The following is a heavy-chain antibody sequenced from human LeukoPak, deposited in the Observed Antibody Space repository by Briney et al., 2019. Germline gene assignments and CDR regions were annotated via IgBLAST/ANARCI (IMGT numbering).Heavy chain of an antibody. CDR1: GGSISTHY. J-gene: IGHJ6*03. Sequence: SETLSLTCSVSGGSISTHYWSWIRQPPGKGLEWIGFIYDSESANYKSSLKGRVTMTVDTSKNQFSLKLNSVTAADTAVYYCARVLQNYYHMDVWGKGTTVTVSS. V-gene: IGHV4-59*11. CDR2: IYDSESA. CDR3: ARVLQNYYHMDV. D-gene: IGHD3-3*01.